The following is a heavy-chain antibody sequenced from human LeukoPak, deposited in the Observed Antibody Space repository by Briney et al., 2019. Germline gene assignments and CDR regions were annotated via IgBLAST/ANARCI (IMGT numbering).Heavy chain of an antibody. J-gene: IGHJ4*02. D-gene: IGHD6-13*01. CDR1: GYTFTSYD. Sequence: ASVKVSCKASGYTFTSYDINWVRQATGQGLEWMGWMNPNSGNTGYAQKFQGRVTMTRNTSISTAYMELSSLRSEDTAVYYCARTIAAAGEFDYWGQGTLVTVSS. CDR3: ARTIAAAGEFDY. CDR2: MNPNSGNT. V-gene: IGHV1-8*01.